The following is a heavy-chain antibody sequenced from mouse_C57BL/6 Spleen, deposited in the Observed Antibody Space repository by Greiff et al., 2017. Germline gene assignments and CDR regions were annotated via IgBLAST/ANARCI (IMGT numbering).Heavy chain of an antibody. V-gene: IGHV5-17*01. Sequence: EVKVVESGGGLVKPGGSLKLSCAASGFTFSDYGMHWVRQAPEKGLEWVAYISSGSSTIYYADTVKGRFTISRDNAKNTLFLQMTSLRSEDTAMYYCASHPRAMDYWGQGTSVTVSS. CDR1: GFTFSDYG. CDR2: ISSGSSTI. J-gene: IGHJ4*01. CDR3: ASHPRAMDY.